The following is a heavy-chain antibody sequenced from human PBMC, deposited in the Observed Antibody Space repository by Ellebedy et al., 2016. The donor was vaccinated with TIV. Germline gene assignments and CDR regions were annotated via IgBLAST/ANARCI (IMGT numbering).Heavy chain of an antibody. Sequence: GGSLRLSCKGSGYNFTTYWIGWVRQMPGKGLEWMGIIYPGDSDTRYSPSFQGQVAISADKSISTAYLQWSSRKASDTAMYYCARRQLGGALGYWGQGTLVTVSS. V-gene: IGHV5-51*01. CDR1: GYNFTTYW. D-gene: IGHD6-6*01. CDR3: ARRQLGGALGY. J-gene: IGHJ4*02. CDR2: IYPGDSDT.